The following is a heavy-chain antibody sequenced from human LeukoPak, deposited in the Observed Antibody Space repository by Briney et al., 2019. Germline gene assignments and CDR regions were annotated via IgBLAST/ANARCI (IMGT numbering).Heavy chain of an antibody. CDR3: ARGRDGYKGY. CDR2: IYYSGST. D-gene: IGHD5-24*01. V-gene: IGHV4-59*08. Sequence: SETLSLTCTVSGGSISSYYWSWIRQPPGKGLEWIGYIYYSGSTNYNPSLKSRVTISVDTSKNQFSLKLSSVTAAVTAVYYCARGRDGYKGYWGQGTLVTVSS. CDR1: GGSISSYY. J-gene: IGHJ4*02.